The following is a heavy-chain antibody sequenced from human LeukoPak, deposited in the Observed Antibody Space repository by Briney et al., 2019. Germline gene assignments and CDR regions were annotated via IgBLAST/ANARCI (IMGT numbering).Heavy chain of an antibody. D-gene: IGHD7-27*01. CDR1: GFTFSSNW. Sequence: PGGSLRLSCAASGFTFSSNWMDWVRQAPGKGLVWVSRISGDGSRTDYADSVKGRFTISRDNRKNTLYLQVNSLRAEDTAVYYCARPLGPSVDFDYWGQGTLVTVSS. J-gene: IGHJ4*02. V-gene: IGHV3-74*01. CDR2: ISGDGSRT. CDR3: ARPLGPSVDFDY.